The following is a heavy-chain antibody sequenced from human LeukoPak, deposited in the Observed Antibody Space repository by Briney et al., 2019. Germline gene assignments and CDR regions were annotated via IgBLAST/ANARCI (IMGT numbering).Heavy chain of an antibody. J-gene: IGHJ6*03. V-gene: IGHV1-69*05. Sequence: SVKVSCKASGGTFSSYAISWVRQAPGQGLEWMGGIIPIFGTANYAQKFQGRVTITTDESTSTAYMELSSLRSEDTAVYYCARGRWELLQYYYYYYYMDAWGKGTTVTVSS. CDR2: IIPIFGTA. CDR3: ARGRWELLQYYYYYYYMDA. D-gene: IGHD1-26*01. CDR1: GGTFSSYA.